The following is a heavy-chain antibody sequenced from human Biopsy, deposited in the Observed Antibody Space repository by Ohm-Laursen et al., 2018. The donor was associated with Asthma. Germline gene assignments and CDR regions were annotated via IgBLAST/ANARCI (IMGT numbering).Heavy chain of an antibody. D-gene: IGHD3-9*01. CDR2: INAGNGNT. CDR1: GYNFISFA. Sequence: ASVKVSCKASGYNFISFAIHWVRQAPGQRLEWMGWINAGNGNTKYSQKFQGRVTITRDTSASTAYMDLSSLRSEDTAVYYCARTYYDFLTGQVNDALAMWGQGTVVTVSS. J-gene: IGHJ3*02. CDR3: ARTYYDFLTGQVNDALAM. V-gene: IGHV1-3*01.